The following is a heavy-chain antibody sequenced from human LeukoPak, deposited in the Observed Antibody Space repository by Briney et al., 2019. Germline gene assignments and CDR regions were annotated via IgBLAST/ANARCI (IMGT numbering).Heavy chain of an antibody. V-gene: IGHV3-23*01. D-gene: IGHD3-3*01. Sequence: QPRGSLRLSCAASGFTFSSYAMSWVRQAPGKGLEWVSAISGSGGATYYADSVKGRFTISRDNSKNTLYLQMNSLRAEDTAVYYRAKVPVFSLTISEVVTDDAFDIWGQGTIVTVSS. J-gene: IGHJ3*02. CDR1: GFTFSSYA. CDR3: AKVPVFSLTISEVVTDDAFDI. CDR2: ISGSGGAT.